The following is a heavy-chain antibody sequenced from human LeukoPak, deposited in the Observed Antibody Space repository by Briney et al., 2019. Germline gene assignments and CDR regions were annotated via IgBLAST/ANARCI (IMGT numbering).Heavy chain of an antibody. CDR2: IIPILGIA. D-gene: IGHD5-24*01. CDR3: AREMATIGLVDY. V-gene: IGHV1-69*04. Sequence: SVKVSCKASGYTFTSYGISWVRQAPGQGLEWMGRIIPILGIANYAQKFQGRVTITADKSTSTAYMELSSLRSEDTAVYYCAREMATIGLVDYWGQGTLVTVSS. J-gene: IGHJ4*02. CDR1: GYTFTSYG.